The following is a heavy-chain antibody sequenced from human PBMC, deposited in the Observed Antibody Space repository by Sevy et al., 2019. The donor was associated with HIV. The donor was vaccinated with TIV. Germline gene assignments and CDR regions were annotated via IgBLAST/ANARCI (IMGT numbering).Heavy chain of an antibody. CDR3: ARVSTMVQVVTYYFDY. D-gene: IGHD3-10*01. J-gene: IGHJ4*02. V-gene: IGHV4-61*01. CDR2: IHYSGST. CDR1: GGSVSSSSYY. Sequence: SETLSLTCTVSGGSVSSSSYYWSWIRQPPGKGLEWIGYIHYSGSTDYHPSLKSRVTISVDTSKNQFSLKLSSVTAAETAVYYCARVSTMVQVVTYYFDYWGQGTLVTVSS.